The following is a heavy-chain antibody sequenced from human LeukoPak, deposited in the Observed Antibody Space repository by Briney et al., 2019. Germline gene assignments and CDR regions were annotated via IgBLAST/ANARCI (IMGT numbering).Heavy chain of an antibody. CDR3: AKDRSWYYFDY. CDR1: GFTFSSYG. D-gene: IGHD2-8*02. Sequence: PGGSLRLSCAAPGFTFSSYGMHWVRQAPGKGLEWVAVISYDGSNKYYADSVKGRFTISRDNSKNTLYLQMNSLRAEDTAVYYCAKDRSWYYFDYWGQGTLVTVSS. CDR2: ISYDGSNK. J-gene: IGHJ4*02. V-gene: IGHV3-30*18.